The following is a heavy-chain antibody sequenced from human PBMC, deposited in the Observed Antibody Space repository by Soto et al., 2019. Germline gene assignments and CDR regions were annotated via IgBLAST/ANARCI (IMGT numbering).Heavy chain of an antibody. V-gene: IGHV4-4*02. D-gene: IGHD6-19*01. Sequence: QVQLQESGPGLVKPSGTLSLTCAVSGDSISSNNWWSWVRQPPGKGLEWIGEIYHSGTINYNPSLKSRVTMSVDKSNNQFSLKLRSVTAADTAVYYCARGSGWSKLDYWGQGLLVTVSS. J-gene: IGHJ4*02. CDR2: IYHSGTI. CDR1: GDSISSNNW. CDR3: ARGSGWSKLDY.